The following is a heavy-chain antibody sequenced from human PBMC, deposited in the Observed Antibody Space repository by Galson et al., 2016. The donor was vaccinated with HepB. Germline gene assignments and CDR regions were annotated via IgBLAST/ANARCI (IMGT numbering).Heavy chain of an antibody. V-gene: IGHV3-30-3*01. D-gene: IGHD2-21*01. CDR3: AVAYSNYLPLGY. CDR2: ISYDGSTK. J-gene: IGHJ4*02. CDR1: GFTFSSYA. Sequence: SLRLSCAASGFTFSSYAMHWVRQAPGKGLEWVAVISYDGSTKYYADSVKGRFTISRDNSKNTLSVQMNSLRADDTAVYYCAVAYSNYLPLGYWGQGTLVTVSS.